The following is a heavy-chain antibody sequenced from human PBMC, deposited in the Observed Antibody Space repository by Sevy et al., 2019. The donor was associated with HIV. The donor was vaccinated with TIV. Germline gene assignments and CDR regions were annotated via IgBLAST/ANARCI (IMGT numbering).Heavy chain of an antibody. CDR3: ARNNRGSGSYGPLDFDY. J-gene: IGHJ4*02. CDR2: ISSSSSTI. CDR1: GFTFSSYS. V-gene: IGHV3-48*02. D-gene: IGHD1-26*01. Sequence: GGSLRLSCAASGFTFSSYSMNWVRQAPGKGLEWVSYISSSSSTIYYADSVKGRFTISRDNAKNSLYLQMNSLRDEDTAVYYCARNNRGSGSYGPLDFDYWGQGTLVTVSS.